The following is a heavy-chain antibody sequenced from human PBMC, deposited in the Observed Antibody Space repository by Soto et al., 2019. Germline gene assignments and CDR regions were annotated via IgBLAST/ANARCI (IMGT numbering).Heavy chain of an antibody. CDR2: ITWNGGNI. V-gene: IGHV3-9*01. D-gene: IGHD3-10*01. J-gene: IGHJ4*02. CDR3: AKAYGAYVYYFDY. CDR1: GFTFDDYA. Sequence: EVQLVESGGGLVQPGRSLRLSCAASGFTFDDYAMHWVRQTPGKGLEWVSGITWNGGNIDYADSVKGRFTISRDNAKNSLYLQMNSMRAEDTAFYYCAKAYGAYVYYFDYWGQGTLVTVSS.